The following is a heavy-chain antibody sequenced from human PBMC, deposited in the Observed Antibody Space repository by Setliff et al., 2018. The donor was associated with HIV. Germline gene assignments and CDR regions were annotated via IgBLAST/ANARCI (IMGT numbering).Heavy chain of an antibody. V-gene: IGHV1-18*01. CDR1: GYTLTAYG. J-gene: IGHJ6*02. D-gene: IGHD3-10*01. CDR3: ARGGDPPYYFLGMDV. Sequence: ASVKVSCKISGYTLTAYGLNWVRQAPGQGPEWMGWFTSYNNQAEYAPKFQGIVTMTIDTSTSTAYMELRNLKYDDTAVYYCARGGDPPYYFLGMDVWGQGTTVTVS. CDR2: FTSYNNQA.